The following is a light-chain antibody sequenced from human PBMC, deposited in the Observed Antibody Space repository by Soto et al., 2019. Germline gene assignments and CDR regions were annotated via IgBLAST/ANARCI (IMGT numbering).Light chain of an antibody. Sequence: EIVLTQSPGTLSLSPGERATLSCRTSQSVSSSYLAWYQQTPGQAPRLLIFGASNRATGIPDRFSGSGSGTDFTLTITRLEPEDSAVYYCQVYGSSPWTFGQGTKVEVK. CDR1: QSVSSSY. J-gene: IGKJ1*01. V-gene: IGKV3-20*01. CDR2: GAS. CDR3: QVYGSSPWT.